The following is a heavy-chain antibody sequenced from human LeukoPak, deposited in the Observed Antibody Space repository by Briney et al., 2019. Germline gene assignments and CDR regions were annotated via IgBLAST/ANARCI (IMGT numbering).Heavy chain of an antibody. CDR2: TNPNSGHT. D-gene: IGHD6-19*01. Sequence: ASVTVSCTASVYTFTTYDINWVRQATGQGLEWRGWTNPNSGHTGYAQKFQGRLTITRDTSISTAYMELSSLRSEDTAVYYCARVAGSIDYWGQGTLVTVSS. J-gene: IGHJ4*02. CDR3: ARVAGSIDY. V-gene: IGHV1-8*03. CDR1: VYTFTTYD.